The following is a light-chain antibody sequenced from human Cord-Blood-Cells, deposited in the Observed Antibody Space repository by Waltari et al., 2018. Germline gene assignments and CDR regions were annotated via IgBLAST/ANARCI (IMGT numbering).Light chain of an antibody. J-gene: IGKJ5*01. V-gene: IGKV1-39*01. CDR2: AAS. CDR3: QQSYSTPIT. Sequence: DIQMTQSPASLSESVGDRVTITCRASQSIRSYLNWYQQKPGTAPKLLIYAASSLQSGVPSRFSGSGSGTDFTLTISSLQPEDFATYYCQQSYSTPITFGQGTRLEIK. CDR1: QSIRSY.